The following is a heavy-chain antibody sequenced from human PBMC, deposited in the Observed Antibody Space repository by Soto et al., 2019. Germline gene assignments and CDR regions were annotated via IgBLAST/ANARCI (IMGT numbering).Heavy chain of an antibody. CDR1: GDSISSAGYS. D-gene: IGHD5-12*01. J-gene: IGHJ6*02. V-gene: IGHV4-39*01. CDR3: AKGLVEVATIGDYYYGMDV. CDR2: IYYSGNT. Sequence: SETLSLTCTVSGDSISSAGYSWGWIRQPPGKGLEYIGTIYYSGNTYYNSSLMSRVTISLDTSKNQFSLKLTSVTAADTAVYYCAKGLVEVATIGDYYYGMDVWGQGTTVTVS.